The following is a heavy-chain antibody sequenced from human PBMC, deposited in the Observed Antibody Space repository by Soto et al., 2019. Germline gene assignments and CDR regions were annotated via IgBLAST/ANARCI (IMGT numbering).Heavy chain of an antibody. CDR3: ARGGPHIVVVPAAILDYFDY. CDR2: IIPIFGTA. Sequence: SVKVSCKASGGTFSSYAISWVRQAPGQGLEWMGGIIPIFGTANYAQKFQGRATITADESTSTAYMELSSLRSEDTAVYYCARGGPHIVVVPAAILDYFDYWGQGTLVTVSS. CDR1: GGTFSSYA. D-gene: IGHD2-2*02. V-gene: IGHV1-69*13. J-gene: IGHJ4*02.